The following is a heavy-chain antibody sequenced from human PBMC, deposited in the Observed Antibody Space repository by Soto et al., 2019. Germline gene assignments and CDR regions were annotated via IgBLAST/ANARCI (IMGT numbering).Heavy chain of an antibody. V-gene: IGHV4-59*08. CDR2: IYYSGST. J-gene: IGHJ4*02. Sequence: SETLSLTCTVSGGSVSSYYLSWIRQSPGKGLDWMGYIYYSGSTKYKPSLKSRVTISVDTSKSQFSLKVSSATAADTAVYYCARHSNRNCGLNYFDYWGLGALVTVSS. CDR1: GGSVSSYY. CDR3: ARHSNRNCGLNYFDY. D-gene: IGHD1-20*01.